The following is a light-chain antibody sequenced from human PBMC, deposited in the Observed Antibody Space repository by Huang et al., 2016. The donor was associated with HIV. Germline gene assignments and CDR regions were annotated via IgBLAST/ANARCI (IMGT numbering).Light chain of an antibody. Sequence: AIQLTQSPSFLSASVGDRVTITCRASQDITDALAWYQQKPGKPPKVLIYDASSLESGVPSRFSGSGSGADFTLTISRLQPEDFATYYCQQFKNYPLTFGGGTKVEVK. J-gene: IGKJ4*01. V-gene: IGKV1D-13*01. CDR1: QDITDA. CDR2: DAS. CDR3: QQFKNYPLT.